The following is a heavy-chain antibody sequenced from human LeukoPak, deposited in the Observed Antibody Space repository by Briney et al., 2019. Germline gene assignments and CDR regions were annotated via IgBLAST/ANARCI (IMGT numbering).Heavy chain of an antibody. CDR2: INHSGST. J-gene: IGHJ4*02. CDR3: ARGGITVNSPRVFLGY. CDR1: GGSFSGYY. D-gene: IGHD3-10*01. V-gene: IGHV4-34*01. Sequence: SETLSLTCAVYGGSFSGYYWSWIRQPPGKGLEWIGEINHSGSTNYNPSLKSRVTISVDTSKNQFSLKLSSVTAADTAVYYCARGGITVNSPRVFLGYWGQGTLVTVSS.